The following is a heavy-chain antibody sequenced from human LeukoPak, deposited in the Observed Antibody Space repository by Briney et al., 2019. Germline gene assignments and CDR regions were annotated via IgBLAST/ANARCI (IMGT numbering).Heavy chain of an antibody. CDR3: ARSGTTGRLIDY. CDR1: GYTFTSYA. CDR2: INAGNGNT. J-gene: IGHJ4*02. D-gene: IGHD1-1*01. Sequence: ASVKVSCKASGYTFTSYAMHWVRQAPGQRLEWMGWINAGNGNTKCSQKFQGRVTITRDTSASTAYMELSSLRSEDTAVYYCARSGTTGRLIDYWGQGTLVTVSS. V-gene: IGHV1-3*01.